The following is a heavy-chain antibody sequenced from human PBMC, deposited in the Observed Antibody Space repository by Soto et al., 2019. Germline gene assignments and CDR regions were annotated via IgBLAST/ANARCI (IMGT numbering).Heavy chain of an antibody. Sequence: GGSLRLACAASGFTFSSYEMNWVRQAPGMGLEWISYISSGGATIDYEDSVKGRFTIYRDNSKNTLYLQMNSLRAEDTAVYYCAKSRGYYTVDYWGQGTLVTVSS. V-gene: IGHV3-48*03. CDR3: AKSRGYYTVDY. CDR2: ISSGGATI. D-gene: IGHD3-3*01. J-gene: IGHJ4*02. CDR1: GFTFSSYE.